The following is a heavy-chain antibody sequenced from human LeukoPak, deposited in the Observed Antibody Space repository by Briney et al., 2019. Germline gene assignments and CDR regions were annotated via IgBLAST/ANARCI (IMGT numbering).Heavy chain of an antibody. Sequence: QPGGSLRLSCAASGSTFSSHAMSWVRQAPGKGLEWVSTISGDGGITYYADSVKGRFTISRDNAKNSLYLQMNSLRDEDTAVYYCARAFGLTDYWGQGTPVTVSS. CDR3: ARAFGLTDY. D-gene: IGHD3/OR15-3a*01. CDR2: ISGDGGIT. J-gene: IGHJ4*02. CDR1: GSTFSSHA. V-gene: IGHV3-23*01.